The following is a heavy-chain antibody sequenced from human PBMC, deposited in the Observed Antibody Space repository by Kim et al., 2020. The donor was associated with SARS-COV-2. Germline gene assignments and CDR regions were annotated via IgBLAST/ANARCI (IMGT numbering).Heavy chain of an antibody. CDR2: IYTSGST. J-gene: IGHJ6*02. CDR1: GGSISSGSYY. D-gene: IGHD3-10*01. CDR3: ARITRDYYGSGSHQSNYYYDGRDV. Sequence: SETLSLTCTVSGGSISSGSYYWSWIRQPAGKGLEWIGRIYTSGSTNYNPSLKSRVTISVDTSKNQFSLKLSSVTAADTAVYYCARITRDYYGSGSHQSNYYYDGRDVWGQGTTVTVSS. V-gene: IGHV4-61*02.